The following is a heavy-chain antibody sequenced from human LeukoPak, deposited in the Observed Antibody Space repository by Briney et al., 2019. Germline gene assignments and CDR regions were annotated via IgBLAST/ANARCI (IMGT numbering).Heavy chain of an antibody. CDR3: ARGLGLSGYSSGWYRTPLDY. V-gene: IGHV4-34*01. D-gene: IGHD6-19*01. Sequence: SETLSLTCAVYGGSFSGYYWSWIRQPPGKGLEWIGEINHSGSTNYNPSLKSRVTISVDTSKNQFSLKLSSVTAADTAVYYCARGLGLSGYSSGWYRTPLDYWGQGTLVTVSS. CDR1: GGSFSGYY. CDR2: INHSGST. J-gene: IGHJ4*02.